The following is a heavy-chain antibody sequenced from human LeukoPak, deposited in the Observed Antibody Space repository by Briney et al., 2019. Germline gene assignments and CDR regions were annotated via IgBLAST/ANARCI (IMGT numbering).Heavy chain of an antibody. CDR2: INNDGSAT. CDR1: GFTFSSYW. CDR3: ARSAGWATFDY. D-gene: IGHD6-19*01. V-gene: IGHV3-74*01. J-gene: IGHJ4*02. Sequence: GGSLRLSCAASGFTFSSYWMHWVRKAPGKGLVWVSHINNDGSATTYADSVKGRFTISRDNAKNTLYLQMNSLRADDTAVHFCARSAGWATFDYWGQGTLVTVSS.